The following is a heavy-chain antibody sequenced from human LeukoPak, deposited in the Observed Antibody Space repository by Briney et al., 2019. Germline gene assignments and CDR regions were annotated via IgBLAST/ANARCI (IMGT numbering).Heavy chain of an antibody. Sequence: GASVKVSCKASGYTFTSYGISWVRQAPGQGLEWMGWISVYNGNTNYAQKLQGRVTMTTDTSTSTAYMELRSLRSDDTAVYYCAREYYYDSSAYYGDAFDIWGQGTMVTVSS. J-gene: IGHJ3*02. CDR1: GYTFTSYG. CDR2: ISVYNGNT. CDR3: AREYYYDSSAYYGDAFDI. V-gene: IGHV1-18*01. D-gene: IGHD3-22*01.